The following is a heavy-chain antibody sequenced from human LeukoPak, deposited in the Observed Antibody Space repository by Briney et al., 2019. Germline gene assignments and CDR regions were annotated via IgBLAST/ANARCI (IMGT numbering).Heavy chain of an antibody. CDR3: ARVGRNGWDFDH. V-gene: IGHV3-7*01. D-gene: IGHD6-19*01. CDR1: GFTFSASW. CDR2: INEGGGLT. Sequence: GGSLRLSCAASGFTFSASWMTWVREAPGKGLEWVTIINEGGGLTFYVDSVKGRFSISRDNSKNSLSLQMSTLRVEDTAMYNCARVGRNGWDFDHWGQGTLVNGPS. J-gene: IGHJ4*02.